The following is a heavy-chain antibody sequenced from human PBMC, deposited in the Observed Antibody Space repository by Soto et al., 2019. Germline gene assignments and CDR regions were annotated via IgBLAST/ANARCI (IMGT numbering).Heavy chain of an antibody. V-gene: IGHV3-30*18. J-gene: IGHJ1*01. Sequence: QVQLVESGGGVVQPGRSLRLSCAASGFTFSRYGMHWVRQAPGKGLEWVAVISYDGSNTYYADSVKGRFTISRDNAKNTLYLQMNSLRAEDTAVYYFAKDHLPFFDYKVEYFHHWGQGTLFSVSS. CDR3: AKDHLPFFDYKVEYFHH. CDR2: ISYDGSNT. CDR1: GFTFSRYG. D-gene: IGHD4-4*01.